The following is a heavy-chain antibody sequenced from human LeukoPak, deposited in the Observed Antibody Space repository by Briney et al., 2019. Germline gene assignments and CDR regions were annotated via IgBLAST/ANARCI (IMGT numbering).Heavy chain of an antibody. Sequence: RGSLTLSCAASGFTFSSYAMHWVRQAAGKGLEWVAVISYDGSNKYYADSVKGRFTISRDNSKNTLYLQMNSLRAEDTAVYYCASAASLMTTVTPWGQGTLVTVSS. CDR2: ISYDGSNK. V-gene: IGHV3-30*04. D-gene: IGHD4-17*01. CDR3: ASAASLMTTVTP. J-gene: IGHJ5*02. CDR1: GFTFSSYA.